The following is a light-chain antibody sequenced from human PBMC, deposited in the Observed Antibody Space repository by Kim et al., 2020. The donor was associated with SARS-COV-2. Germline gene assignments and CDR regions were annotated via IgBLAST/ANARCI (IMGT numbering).Light chain of an antibody. CDR1: SSDTGGYNH. Sequence: QSALTQPPSASGSPGQSVTISCTGTSSDTGGYNHVSWYQQHPGKAPKLIIYEVNKWPSGVPDRFSGSKSGNTASLTVSGLQAEDEAYYYCSSHAGTNNVLFGGGTKVTVL. V-gene: IGLV2-8*01. CDR3: SSHAGTNNVL. J-gene: IGLJ2*01. CDR2: EVN.